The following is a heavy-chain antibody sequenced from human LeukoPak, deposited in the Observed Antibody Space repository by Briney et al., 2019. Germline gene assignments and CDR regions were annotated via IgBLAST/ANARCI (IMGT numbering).Heavy chain of an antibody. CDR2: IIPIFGTA. CDR1: GGTFSSYA. Sequence: SVKVSCKASGGTFSSYAISWVRQAPGQGLECMGGIIPIFGTANYAQKFQGRVTITADESTSTAYMELSSLRSEDTAVYYCATGNAYCSGGSCYYGWYFDLWGRGTLVTVSS. V-gene: IGHV1-69*13. CDR3: ATGNAYCSGGSCYYGWYFDL. D-gene: IGHD2-15*01. J-gene: IGHJ2*01.